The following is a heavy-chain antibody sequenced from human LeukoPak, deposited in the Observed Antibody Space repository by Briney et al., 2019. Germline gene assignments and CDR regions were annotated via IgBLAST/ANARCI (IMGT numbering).Heavy chain of an antibody. Sequence: SETLSLTCTVSGGSISSYYWSWIRQPPGKGLEWVGYIYYSGSTNYNPSLKSRVTISVDTSKNQFSLKLSSVTAADTAVYYCARMVWKRGYSGYAAYWGQGTLVTVSS. V-gene: IGHV4-59*01. CDR2: IYYSGST. D-gene: IGHD5-12*01. CDR1: GGSISSYY. CDR3: ARMVWKRGYSGYAAY. J-gene: IGHJ4*02.